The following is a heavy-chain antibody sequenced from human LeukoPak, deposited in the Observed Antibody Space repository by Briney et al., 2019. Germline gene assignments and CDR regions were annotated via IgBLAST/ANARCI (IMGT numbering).Heavy chain of an antibody. D-gene: IGHD2-15*01. CDR2: IKQDGSEK. V-gene: IGHV3-7*01. CDR1: GLTLGNYW. CDR3: ARDSGRGLDY. J-gene: IGHJ4*02. Sequence: GGSLRLSCAASGLTLGNYWMGWVRQAPGKGLEWVGNIKQDGSEKYYVASVKGRFTSSRDNAKNTLFLQMNSLRAEDTAVYYCARDSGRGLDYWGQGTLVTVSS.